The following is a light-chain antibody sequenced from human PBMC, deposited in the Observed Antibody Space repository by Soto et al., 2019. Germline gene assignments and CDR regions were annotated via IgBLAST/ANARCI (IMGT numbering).Light chain of an antibody. CDR1: QTLSNSF. CDR3: QQYGTSEII. V-gene: IGKV3-20*01. Sequence: IVLKQSPGTLCLSPGERAPLSCRASQTLSNSFIAWYQQKPGQAPRLLIYDTSSRATGVPDRYSASGSGTDFTLTISRLEPEDFAVFFCQQYGTSEIIFGQGTRLE. CDR2: DTS. J-gene: IGKJ5*01.